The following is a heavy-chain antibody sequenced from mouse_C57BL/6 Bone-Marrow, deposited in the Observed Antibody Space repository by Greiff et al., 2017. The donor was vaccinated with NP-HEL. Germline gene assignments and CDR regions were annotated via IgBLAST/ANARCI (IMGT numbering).Heavy chain of an antibody. D-gene: IGHD4-1*01. CDR1: GFNIKNTY. CDR3: ASTGKAY. Sequence: VHVKQSVAELVRPGASVKLSCTASGFNIKNTYMHWVKQRPEQGLEWIGRLDPANGKTKSAPKFQGKAPLTADTSSNTASLQLSSLTSEDTAIYYCASTGKAYWGQGTLVTVSA. V-gene: IGHV14-3*01. J-gene: IGHJ3*01. CDR2: LDPANGKT.